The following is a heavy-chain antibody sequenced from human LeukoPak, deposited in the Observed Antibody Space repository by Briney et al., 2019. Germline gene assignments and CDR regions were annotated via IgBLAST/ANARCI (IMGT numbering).Heavy chain of an antibody. V-gene: IGHV4-30-4*01. CDR1: GGSISSGDYY. D-gene: IGHD2-15*01. CDR2: IYYSGST. J-gene: IGHJ4*02. CDR3: AREPPELSGRVDY. Sequence: SQTLSLICTVSGGSISSGDYYWSWIRLPPGKGLEWIGYIYYSGSTYYNPSLKSRVTISVDTSKNQFSLKLSSVTAADTAVYYCAREPPELSGRVDYWGQGTLVTVSS.